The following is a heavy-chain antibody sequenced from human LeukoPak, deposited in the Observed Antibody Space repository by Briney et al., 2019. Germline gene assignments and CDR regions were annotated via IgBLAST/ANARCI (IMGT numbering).Heavy chain of an antibody. V-gene: IGHV1-58*02. Sequence: SVKVSCKASGFTFTSSAMQWVRQARGQRLEWIGWIVVGSGNTNCAQKFQERVTITRDMSTSTAYMELSSLRSEDTAVYYCAAVDNYYDSSGYPLYAFDIWGQGTMVTVSS. J-gene: IGHJ3*02. CDR3: AAVDNYYDSSGYPLYAFDI. CDR1: GFTFTSSA. D-gene: IGHD3-22*01. CDR2: IVVGSGNT.